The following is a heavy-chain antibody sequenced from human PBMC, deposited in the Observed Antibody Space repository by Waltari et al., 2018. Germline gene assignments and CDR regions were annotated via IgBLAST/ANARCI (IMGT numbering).Heavy chain of an antibody. D-gene: IGHD3-22*01. CDR3: AREITMIVNGVHAFDI. CDR2: IYYSGST. V-gene: IGHV4-61*01. J-gene: IGHJ3*02. CDR1: GGSVSSGSYY. Sequence: QVQLQESGPGLVKPSETLSLTCPVSGGSVSSGSYYWSWIRQPPGKGLEWIGYIYYSGSTSYNPSLKRRVTISVDTSKNQFSLKLSSVTAADTAVYYWAREITMIVNGVHAFDIWGQGTMVTVSS.